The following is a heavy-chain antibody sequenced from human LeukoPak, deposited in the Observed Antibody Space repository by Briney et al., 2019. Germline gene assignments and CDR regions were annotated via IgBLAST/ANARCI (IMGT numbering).Heavy chain of an antibody. J-gene: IGHJ6*02. V-gene: IGHV4-39*01. Sequence: SETLSLTCTVSGGSISSSSYYWGWIRQPPGKGLEWIGSIYYSGSTYYNPSLKSRVTISVDTSKNQFSLKLSSVTAADTAVYYCARQEYSSSWYRGYYYYYGMDVWGQGTTVTVSS. CDR3: ARQEYSSSWYRGYYYYYGMDV. D-gene: IGHD6-13*01. CDR1: GGSISSSSYY. CDR2: IYYSGST.